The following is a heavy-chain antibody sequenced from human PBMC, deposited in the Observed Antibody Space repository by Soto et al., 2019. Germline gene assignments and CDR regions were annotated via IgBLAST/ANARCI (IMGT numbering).Heavy chain of an antibody. V-gene: IGHV4-31*03. Sequence: QVQLQESGPGLVKPSQTLSLTCTVSGGSISSGGYYWSWIRQHPGKGLEWIGYIYYTGTTYYNPSLKSRVTISVDPAKNQFSLELISVTAADTAVYYCARVYGDYRSWFDPWGQGTLVTVSS. D-gene: IGHD4-17*01. J-gene: IGHJ5*02. CDR2: IYYTGTT. CDR1: GGSISSGGYY. CDR3: ARVYGDYRSWFDP.